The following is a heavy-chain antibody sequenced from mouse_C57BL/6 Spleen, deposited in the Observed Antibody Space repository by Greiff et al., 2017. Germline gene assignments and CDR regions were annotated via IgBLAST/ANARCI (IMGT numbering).Heavy chain of an antibody. J-gene: IGHJ2*01. Sequence: VQLQQSGAELVKPGASVKLSCTASGFNIKDYYMHWVKQRTEQGLEWIGRIDPEDGETKYAPKFQGKAPITADTSSNTAYRQLSSLTSEDTSVYCCARSGPITTVVDYWGQGTTLTVSS. CDR1: GFNIKDYY. CDR2: IDPEDGET. D-gene: IGHD1-1*01. CDR3: ARSGPITTVVDY. V-gene: IGHV14-2*01.